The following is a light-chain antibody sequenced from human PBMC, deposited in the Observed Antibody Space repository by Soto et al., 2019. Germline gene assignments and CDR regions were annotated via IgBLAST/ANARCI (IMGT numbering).Light chain of an antibody. V-gene: IGKV3-20*01. CDR2: GAS. J-gene: IGKJ4*01. Sequence: EIVMTQSPATLSVSPGEGATLSCRASQSVSSNLAWYQQKPGQAPRLLIYGASNRATGIPDRFSGSGSGTDFTLTISRLEPEDFAVYYCQQYGISPLTFGGGTKGGYQ. CDR1: QSVSSN. CDR3: QQYGISPLT.